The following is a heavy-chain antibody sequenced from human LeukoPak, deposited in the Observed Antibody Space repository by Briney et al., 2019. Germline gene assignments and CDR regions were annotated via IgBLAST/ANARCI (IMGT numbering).Heavy chain of an antibody. CDR2: VYYSGST. CDR3: ARAILTASGSVWYFDL. Sequence: SSQTLSLTCTVSGGSITSGRYWRSWIRQHPGKGLEWIGYVYYSGSTYYSPSLRSRLSVSVDTSKNQFSLNLSSVTAADTAVYYCARAILTASGSVWYFDLWGRGTLVTVSS. V-gene: IGHV4-31*03. D-gene: IGHD3-3*01. CDR1: GGSITSGRYW. J-gene: IGHJ2*01.